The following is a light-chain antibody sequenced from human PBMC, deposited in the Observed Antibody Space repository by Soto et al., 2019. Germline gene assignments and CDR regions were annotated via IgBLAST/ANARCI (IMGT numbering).Light chain of an antibody. J-gene: IGKJ2*01. CDR1: QSVSNFY. CDR3: QHYSSAPYT. Sequence: EVVWTQSPGTLSFSPGERATLSCRASQSVSNFYLAWYQQKPGQAPRLLMYGASNRATGIPDRFSGSGSGTDFTLTISRLEPEDFAVYYCQHYSSAPYTFGQGTKLEIK. CDR2: GAS. V-gene: IGKV3-20*01.